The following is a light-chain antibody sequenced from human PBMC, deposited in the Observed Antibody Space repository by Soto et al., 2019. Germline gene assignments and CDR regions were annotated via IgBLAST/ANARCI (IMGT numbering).Light chain of an antibody. J-gene: IGLJ3*02. CDR1: SSDVGGYNY. CDR3: SSYTSSNTWV. CDR2: EVS. Sequence: SALTQPASVSGSPGQSITISCTGTSSDVGGYNYVSWYQQHPGKVPRLMIYEVSNRPSGLSNRFSVSKSDNTASLTISGLQAEDEADYYCSSYTSSNTWVFGGGTKLTVL. V-gene: IGLV2-14*01.